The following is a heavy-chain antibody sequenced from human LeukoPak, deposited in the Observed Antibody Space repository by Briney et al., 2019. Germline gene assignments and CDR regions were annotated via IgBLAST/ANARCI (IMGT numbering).Heavy chain of an antibody. CDR1: GFSFSGYG. D-gene: IGHD1-7*01. Sequence: GGSLRLSCAASGFSFSGYGMHWVRQVPGKGLEWVAFIRYDGITKFYTDSVKGRFAISRDNSKNTLSLQMNSPRTEDTAVYYCAALHTGTYVDYWGQGTLVTVSS. CDR3: AALHTGTYVDY. V-gene: IGHV3-30*02. J-gene: IGHJ4*02. CDR2: IRYDGITK.